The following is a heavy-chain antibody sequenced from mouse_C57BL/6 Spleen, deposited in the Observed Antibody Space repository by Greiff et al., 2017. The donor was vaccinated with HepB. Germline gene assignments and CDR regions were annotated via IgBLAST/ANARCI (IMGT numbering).Heavy chain of an antibody. J-gene: IGHJ2*01. V-gene: IGHV1-82*01. CDR1: GYAFSSSW. CDR2: IYPGDGDT. CDR3: ARKGTGLVYYFDY. D-gene: IGHD4-1*01. Sequence: QVQLQQSGPELVKPGASVKISCKASGYAFSSSWMNWVKQRPGKGLEWIGRIYPGDGDTNYNGKFKGKATLTADKSSSTAYMQLSSLTSEDSAVYFCARKGTGLVYYFDYWGQGTTLTVSS.